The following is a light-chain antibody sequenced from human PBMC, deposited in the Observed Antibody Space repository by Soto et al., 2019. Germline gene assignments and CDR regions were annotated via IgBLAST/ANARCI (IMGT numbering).Light chain of an antibody. J-gene: IGKJ4*01. V-gene: IGKV3-20*01. CDR2: DAS. Sequence: EIELPQSPATLSLSPGERPNLSRRASQSVSSYLAWYQKKHGQAPKLLIYDASSRATGIPDRFSGGGSGTDFILTISRLEPEDFAVYYCQQFSSYPLTFGGGTKVEIK. CDR1: QSVSSY. CDR3: QQFSSYPLT.